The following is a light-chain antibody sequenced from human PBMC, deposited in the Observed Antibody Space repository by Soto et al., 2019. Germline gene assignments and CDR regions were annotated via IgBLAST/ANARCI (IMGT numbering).Light chain of an antibody. CDR1: SSDIGGYNY. V-gene: IGLV2-14*03. CDR3: CSHAADNVV. J-gene: IGLJ1*01. CDR2: EGS. Sequence: QSALTQPASVSGSPGQSITISCTGTSSDIGGYNYVSWYQQHLGKAPKLMIYEGSNRPSGVSNRFSGSKSGNAASLTISGLQAEDEADYYCCSHAADNVVCGTGTKLTVL.